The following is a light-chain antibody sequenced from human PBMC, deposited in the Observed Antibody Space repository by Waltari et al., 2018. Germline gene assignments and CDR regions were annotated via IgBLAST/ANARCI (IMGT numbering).Light chain of an antibody. CDR3: QQYNNWPT. Sequence: EIVMTQSPGTLSVSPGERATLSCRASQSISSNLAWYQQKPGQAPRLLIYGASTRATGIPARFGGSGSGTEFTLTISSLQAEDFAVYYCQQYNNWPTFGQGTKVEVK. V-gene: IGKV3-15*01. CDR2: GAS. J-gene: IGKJ1*01. CDR1: QSISSN.